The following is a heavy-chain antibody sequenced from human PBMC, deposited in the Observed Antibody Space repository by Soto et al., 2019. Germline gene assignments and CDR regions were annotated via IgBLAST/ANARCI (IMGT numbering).Heavy chain of an antibody. CDR1: GYTLTELS. Sequence: GASVKVSCKVSGYTLTELSMHWVRQATGQGLEWMGWMNPNSGNTGYAQKFQGRVTMTRNTSISTAYMELSSLRSEDTAVYYCARPLLRSYYYGSGSYYIAYAFDIWGQGTMVTVSS. CDR2: MNPNSGNT. J-gene: IGHJ3*02. CDR3: ARPLLRSYYYGSGSYYIAYAFDI. D-gene: IGHD3-10*01. V-gene: IGHV1-8*01.